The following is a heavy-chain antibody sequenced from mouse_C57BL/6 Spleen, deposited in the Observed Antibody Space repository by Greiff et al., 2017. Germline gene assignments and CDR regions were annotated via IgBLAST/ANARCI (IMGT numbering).Heavy chain of an antibody. CDR1: GFNITDYY. Sequence: EVQLQQSGAELVRPGASVKLSCTASGFNITDYYMPWVKQRPDQGLERIGRIDPEDGVTAYAPNFQRKATLTADTSSNTAYLQLSSLTSEDTAIYYCTYSNHVAYWGQGTLVTVSA. D-gene: IGHD2-5*01. CDR2: IDPEDGVT. J-gene: IGHJ3*01. V-gene: IGHV14-1*01. CDR3: TYSNHVAY.